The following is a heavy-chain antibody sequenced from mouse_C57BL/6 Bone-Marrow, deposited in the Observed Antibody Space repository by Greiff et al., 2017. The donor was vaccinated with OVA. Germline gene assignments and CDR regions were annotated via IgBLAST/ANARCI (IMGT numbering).Heavy chain of an antibody. D-gene: IGHD4-1*01. J-gene: IGHJ2*01. V-gene: IGHV1-66*01. CDR1: GYSFTSYY. Sequence: QVQLKQSGPELVKPGASVKISCKASGYSFTSYYIHWVKQRPGQGLEWIGWIYPGSGNTKYNEKFKGKATLTADTSSSTAYMQLSSLTSEDSAVYYCARSAGTGDYYFDYWGQGTTLTVSS. CDR2: IYPGSGNT. CDR3: ARSAGTGDYYFDY.